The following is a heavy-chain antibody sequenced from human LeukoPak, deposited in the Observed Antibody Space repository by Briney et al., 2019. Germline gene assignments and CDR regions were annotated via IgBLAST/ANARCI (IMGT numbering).Heavy chain of an antibody. J-gene: IGHJ6*02. Sequence: GASVKVSCKASGYTFTSYAMNWVRQAPGQGLEWMGWINTSTGNPTYAQGFTGRFVFSLDTSVSTAYLQICSLKAEDTAVYYCAREGYYDSSKRYYGMDVWGQGTTVTVSS. CDR2: INTSTGNP. D-gene: IGHD3-22*01. CDR1: GYTFTSYA. V-gene: IGHV7-4-1*01. CDR3: AREGYYDSSKRYYGMDV.